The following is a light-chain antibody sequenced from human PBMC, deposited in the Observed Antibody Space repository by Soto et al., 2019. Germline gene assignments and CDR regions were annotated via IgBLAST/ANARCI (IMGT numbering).Light chain of an antibody. CDR3: QKYNSAPGT. J-gene: IGKJ1*01. CDR1: QSFLYSSNNKNY. Sequence: DILMTHSPDSLAVSLGERATINCKSSQSFLYSSNNKNYLAWYQQKPGKVPKLLIYDASTLQSGVPSRFSGSGSRRDFTLTISSLEPEDVATYYCQKYNSAPGTFGQGTKVDIK. CDR2: DAS. V-gene: IGKV4-1*01.